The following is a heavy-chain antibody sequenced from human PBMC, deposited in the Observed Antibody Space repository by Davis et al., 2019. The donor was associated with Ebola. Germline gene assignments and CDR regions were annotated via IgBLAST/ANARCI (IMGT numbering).Heavy chain of an antibody. Sequence: PGGSLRLSCSASGFTFGYYSMSWVRQAPGKGLEWLGFVRSNAYGMTTEYAASLEGRFTISRDDSKSIAYLQMSSLKIEDTALYYCARDDSPDPYWGQGTLVTVSS. J-gene: IGHJ4*02. CDR1: GFTFGYYS. CDR2: VRSNAYGMTT. D-gene: IGHD3-22*01. CDR3: ARDDSPDPY. V-gene: IGHV3-49*04.